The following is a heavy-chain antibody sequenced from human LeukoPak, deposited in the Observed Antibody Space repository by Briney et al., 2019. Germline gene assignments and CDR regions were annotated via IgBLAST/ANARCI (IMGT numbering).Heavy chain of an antibody. J-gene: IGHJ4*02. Sequence: GGSLRLSCAASGFTFSNYAMSWVRQAPGKGLEWVSAISGSGDSTYYADSVKGRFTISRDSSMETLYQQMNSLRAEDTATYFCAKRLSFGVAIGDLDYWGQGTLVTVSS. D-gene: IGHD3-3*01. CDR3: AKRLSFGVAIGDLDY. CDR2: ISGSGDST. V-gene: IGHV3-23*01. CDR1: GFTFSNYA.